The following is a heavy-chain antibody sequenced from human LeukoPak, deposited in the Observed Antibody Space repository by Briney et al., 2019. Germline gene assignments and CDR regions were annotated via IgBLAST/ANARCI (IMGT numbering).Heavy chain of an antibody. V-gene: IGHV4-39*07. CDR2: INHSGST. Sequence: PSETLSLTCTVSGGSISSGIYYWSWIRQPPGTGLEWIGEINHSGSTNYNPSLKSRVTISVDTSKNQFSLKLSSVTAADTAVYYCASSYGGSGLNWGQGTLVTVSS. J-gene: IGHJ4*02. CDR1: GGSISSGIYY. D-gene: IGHD6-19*01. CDR3: ASSYGGSGLN.